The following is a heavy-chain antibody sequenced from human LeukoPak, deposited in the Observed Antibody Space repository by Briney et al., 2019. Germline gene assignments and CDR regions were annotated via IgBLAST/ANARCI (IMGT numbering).Heavy chain of an antibody. CDR3: ASQEYSSGWATFDY. V-gene: IGHV4-59*08. CDR2: IYYSGST. CDR1: GGSIISYY. J-gene: IGHJ4*02. D-gene: IGHD6-19*01. Sequence: PSETLSLTCSVSGGSIISYYWSWIRQPPGKGLEWIGYIYYSGSTNYNPSLKSRVTISVDTSKNQFSLKLSSVTAADTAVYYCASQEYSSGWATFDYWGQGTLVTVSS.